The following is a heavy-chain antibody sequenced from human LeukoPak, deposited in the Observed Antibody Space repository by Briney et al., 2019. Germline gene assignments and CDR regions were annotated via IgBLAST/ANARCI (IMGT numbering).Heavy chain of an antibody. CDR2: IRYDGSNK. D-gene: IGHD6-19*01. V-gene: IGHV3-30*02. J-gene: IGHJ4*02. CDR1: GFTFSGYG. CDR3: TKDFSSGWYLNY. Sequence: PGGSLRLSCAASGFTFSGYGMHWVRQAPGKGLEWVAFIRYDGSNKYYADSVKGRFTISRDNSKNTLYLQMNSLRAEDTAVYYCTKDFSSGWYLNYWGQGTLVTVSS.